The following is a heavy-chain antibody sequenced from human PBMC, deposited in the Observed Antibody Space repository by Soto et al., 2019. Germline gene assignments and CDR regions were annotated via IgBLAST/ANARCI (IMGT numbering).Heavy chain of an antibody. CDR3: TRGVTR. D-gene: IGHD5-18*01. Sequence: SETLSLTCTVSGASISSGIYYWSWIRQNPGKGLEWIGYISYSGVTYYNPSLRSRVTISVDTAKNQFSLNLNSVTAADTAVYYCTRGVTRWGQGTLVTVS. CDR2: ISYSGVT. J-gene: IGHJ4*02. V-gene: IGHV4-31*03. CDR1: GASISSGIYY.